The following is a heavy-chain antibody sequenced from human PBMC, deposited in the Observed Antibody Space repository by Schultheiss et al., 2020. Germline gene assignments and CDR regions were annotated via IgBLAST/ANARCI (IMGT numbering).Heavy chain of an antibody. V-gene: IGHV3-49*04. CDR1: GFTFSSYA. CDR2: IRSKAYGGTT. J-gene: IGHJ6*03. Sequence: GGSLRLSCAASGFTFSSYAMSWVRQAPGKGLEWVGFIRSKAYGGTTEYAASVKGRFTISRDDSKSIAYLQMNSLKTEDTAVYYCTKGGAPAGAASYYYYYMDVWGKGTTVTVSS. D-gene: IGHD2-15*01. CDR3: TKGGAPAGAASYYYYYMDV.